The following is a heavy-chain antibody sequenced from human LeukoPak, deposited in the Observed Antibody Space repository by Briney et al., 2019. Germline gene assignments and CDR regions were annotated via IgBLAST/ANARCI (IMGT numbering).Heavy chain of an antibody. CDR1: GFTVSSNY. CDR3: ARDAMYYYGSGRYN. D-gene: IGHD3-10*01. Sequence: GGSLRLSCAASGFTVSSNYMSWVRQAPGKGLEWVSVIYSGGSTYYADSVEGRFTIPRDNSKNTLYLQMNSLRAEDTAVYYCARDAMYYYGSGRYNWGQGTLVTVSS. CDR2: IYSGGST. V-gene: IGHV3-66*02. J-gene: IGHJ4*02.